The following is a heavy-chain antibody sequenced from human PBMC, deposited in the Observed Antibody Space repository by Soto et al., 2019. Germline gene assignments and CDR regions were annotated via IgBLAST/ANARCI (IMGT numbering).Heavy chain of an antibody. CDR2: ISGSGSTI. D-gene: IGHD4-17*01. J-gene: IGHJ6*02. Sequence: TGGSLRLSCAASEFTFSDYYMSWIRQAPGKGLEWVSYISGSGSTIYYADSVKGRFTISRDNAKKSLYLQMNSLRAEDTAVYYCARDGRDDNGAEPRYYYYYGMDVWGQGTTVTVSS. CDR3: ARDGRDDNGAEPRYYYYYGMDV. CDR1: EFTFSDYY. V-gene: IGHV3-11*01.